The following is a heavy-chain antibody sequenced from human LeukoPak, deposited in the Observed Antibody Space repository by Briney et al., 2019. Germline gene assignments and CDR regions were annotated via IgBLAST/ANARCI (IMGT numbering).Heavy chain of an antibody. CDR1: GDSVSSNSAA. CDR2: TYYRSKWNY. V-gene: IGHV6-1*01. D-gene: IGHD1-26*01. Sequence: SQTLSLTCAISGDSVSSNSAAWKWIRQSPSRGLEWLGRTYYRSKWNYDYALSVKSRISVNVDTSKNQFSLQLNSVTSEDTAVYYCARFQTLGGPGAFDHWGQGTLVTVSS. J-gene: IGHJ4*02. CDR3: ARFQTLGGPGAFDH.